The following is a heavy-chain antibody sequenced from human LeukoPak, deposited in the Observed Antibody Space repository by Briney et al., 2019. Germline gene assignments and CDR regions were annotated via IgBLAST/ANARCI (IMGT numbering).Heavy chain of an antibody. D-gene: IGHD1-26*01. CDR3: ARDRNSGSPGAFDY. V-gene: IGHV3-7*01. CDR1: GFTFSSYW. J-gene: IGHJ4*02. Sequence: GGSLRLSCGASGFTFSSYWMSWVRQTPGKGLEWVANIDQVGYEKYYVDSVKGRFTISRDNAKNSLYLQMNSLRGGDTAVYYCARDRNSGSPGAFDYWGQGTPVTISS. CDR2: IDQVGYEK.